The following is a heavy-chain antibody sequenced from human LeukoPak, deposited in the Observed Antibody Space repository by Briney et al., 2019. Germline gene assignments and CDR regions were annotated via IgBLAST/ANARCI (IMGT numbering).Heavy chain of an antibody. Sequence: PGGSLRLSCAASGFTFSSYVMRWVRQAPGKGLEWVSGISGSGGTTYYADSVKGRFTISRDNSKNTLYLQMDTLRAEDTAVYYCARGYSSSWYGGADNYFDYWGQGTLVTVSS. V-gene: IGHV3-23*01. CDR1: GFTFSSYV. J-gene: IGHJ4*02. D-gene: IGHD6-13*01. CDR2: ISGSGGTT. CDR3: ARGYSSSWYGGADNYFDY.